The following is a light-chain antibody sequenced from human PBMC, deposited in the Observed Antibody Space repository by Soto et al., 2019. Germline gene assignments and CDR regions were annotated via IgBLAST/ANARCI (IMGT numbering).Light chain of an antibody. V-gene: IGKV4-1*01. J-gene: IGKJ4*01. CDR1: QSILNTSNNKIH. CDR3: QQYFSGHLT. CDR2: RAS. Sequence: DIVMTQSPDSLAVSLGERATINCKSSQSILNTSNNKIHLAWYQQKPGQPPKLIIYRASSRDPGVHDRFSGSVSGTDFSLTIIILQSEDVATYYCQQYFSGHLTFGGGTKVEI.